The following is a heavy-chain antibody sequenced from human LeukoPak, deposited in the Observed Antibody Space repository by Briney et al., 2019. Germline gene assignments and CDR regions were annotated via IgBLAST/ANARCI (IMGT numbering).Heavy chain of an antibody. J-gene: IGHJ4*02. D-gene: IGHD5-18*01. CDR3: ARAGGYGLIDY. CDR2: IDDSESA. V-gene: IGHV4-34*01. Sequence: SETLSLTCAVYGGSFSGYHWSWIRQSPGKGLEWIGEIDDSESANYNPSLKSRVTISVDTSKNQFSLKLSSMTAADTAVYYCARAGGYGLIDYWGQGTMVTVSS. CDR1: GGSFSGYH.